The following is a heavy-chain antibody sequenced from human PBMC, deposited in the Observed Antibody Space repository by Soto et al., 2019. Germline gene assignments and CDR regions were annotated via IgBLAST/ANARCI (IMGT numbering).Heavy chain of an antibody. D-gene: IGHD6-13*01. CDR1: GFTFSIYA. J-gene: IGHJ1*01. CDR2: ISGSGSST. V-gene: IGHV3-23*01. CDR3: AKIYPIAAASMDFHH. Sequence: EVQLLESGGGLVQPGGSLRLSCVASGFTFSIYALSWVRQAPGKGLEWVSAISGSGSSTFYADSVKGRFTISRDNSKSTLFLQMNSLRAEDTAVYYCAKIYPIAAASMDFHHWGQGTLVTVSS.